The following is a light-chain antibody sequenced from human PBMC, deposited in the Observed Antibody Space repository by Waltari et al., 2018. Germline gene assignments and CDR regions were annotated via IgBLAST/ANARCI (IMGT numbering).Light chain of an antibody. CDR3: QQYNNWPPWT. Sequence: EIVMTQSPATLSVSPGERATLSCRDSQSDRNNLVWYQQKPGQAPRLLIYGASTRVTGIPARFSGSGSGTEFTLTISSLQSEDFAVYYCQQYNNWPPWTFGQGTKVEIK. J-gene: IGKJ1*01. CDR1: QSDRNN. CDR2: GAS. V-gene: IGKV3-15*01.